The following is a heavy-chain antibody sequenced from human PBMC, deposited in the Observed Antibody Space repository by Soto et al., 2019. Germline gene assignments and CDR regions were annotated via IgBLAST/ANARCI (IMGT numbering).Heavy chain of an antibody. D-gene: IGHD1-26*01. CDR3: VRVGVGIGNHFDS. J-gene: IGHJ4*02. CDR2: IHYSGRT. CDR1: NGSISGFY. V-gene: IGHV4-59*12. Sequence: SETLSLTCSVSNGSISGFYWTWIRQPPGRILEWIGYIHYSGRTDYNPSLTSRATMSVDTSKNQFSLNLKSITAADTAVYYCVRVGVGIGNHFDSWGRGTLVTVSS.